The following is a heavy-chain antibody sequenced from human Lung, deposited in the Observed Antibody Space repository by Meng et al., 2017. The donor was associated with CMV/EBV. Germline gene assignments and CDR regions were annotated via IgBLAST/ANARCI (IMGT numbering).Heavy chain of an antibody. Sequence: SXTXSLTCAVSGDSIISSNWWSWVRQPPGEGLEWIGEIHHSGTTNYNPSLKSRVTISVDKSKNQFSLKLTSVTAADTAFYYCARRGPQLYDYLGQGTLVTVSS. D-gene: IGHD3-10*01. CDR1: GDSIISSNW. CDR3: ARRGPQLYDY. CDR2: IHHSGTT. V-gene: IGHV4-4*02. J-gene: IGHJ4*02.